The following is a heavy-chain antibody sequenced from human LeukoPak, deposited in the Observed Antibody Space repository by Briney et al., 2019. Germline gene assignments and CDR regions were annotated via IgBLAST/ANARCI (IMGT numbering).Heavy chain of an antibody. CDR1: GGTFSSYA. CDR3: ARCSGILTGAFDI. D-gene: IGHD3-9*01. J-gene: IGHJ3*02. Sequence: SVKVSCKASGGTFSSYAISWVRQAPGQGLEWMGGIIPIFGTANYAQKFQGRVTITADESTSTAYMELSSLRSEDTAVYYCARCSGILTGAFDIWGQGTMVTVSP. CDR2: IIPIFGTA. V-gene: IGHV1-69*01.